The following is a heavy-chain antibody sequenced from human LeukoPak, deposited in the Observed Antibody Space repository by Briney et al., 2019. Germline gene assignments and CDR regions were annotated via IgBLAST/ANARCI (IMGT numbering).Heavy chain of an antibody. CDR2: IIPIFGTA. D-gene: IGHD2-2*01. CDR3: ARLRGYCSSTSCYFYYGMDV. Sequence: GASVRVSCKASGCTFSSYAISWVRQAPGKGLEWMGGIIPIFGTANYAQKFQGRVTITADKSTSTAYMELSSLRSEDTAVYYCARLRGYCSSTSCYFYYGMDVWGKGTTVTVSS. J-gene: IGHJ6*04. CDR1: GCTFSSYA. V-gene: IGHV1-69*06.